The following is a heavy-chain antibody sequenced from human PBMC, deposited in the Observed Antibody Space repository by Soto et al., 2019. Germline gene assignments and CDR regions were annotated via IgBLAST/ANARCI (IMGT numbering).Heavy chain of an antibody. Sequence: ASEKVSCKASGYTFTSYDITWVRQATGQGLEWMGWMSTASGNTGYAQKFQGRVTMTGNTAIGTAFMELSSLTSDDTAVYYCARGTTVTPGGIIRSYYYNMDVWGQGTTVTVSS. CDR2: MSTASGNT. V-gene: IGHV1-8*01. D-gene: IGHD4-17*01. J-gene: IGHJ6*02. CDR3: ARGTTVTPGGIIRSYYYNMDV. CDR1: GYTFTSYD.